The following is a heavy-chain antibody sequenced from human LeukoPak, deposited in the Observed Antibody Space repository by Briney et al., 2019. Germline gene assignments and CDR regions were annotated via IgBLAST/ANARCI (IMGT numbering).Heavy chain of an antibody. D-gene: IGHD2-2*01. Sequence: GASVKVSCKASAYTFTSYYMHWVRQAPGQGLEWMGIINPNGGSTSYAQKFQGRVVMTRDTSTSTVYMELRSLRSDDTAVYYCARDLYQLPFNWFDPWGQGTLVTVSS. CDR1: AYTFTSYY. CDR2: INPNGGST. V-gene: IGHV1-46*01. CDR3: ARDLYQLPFNWFDP. J-gene: IGHJ5*02.